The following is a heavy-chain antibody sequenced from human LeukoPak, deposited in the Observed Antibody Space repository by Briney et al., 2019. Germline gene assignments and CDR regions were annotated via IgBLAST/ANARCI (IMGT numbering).Heavy chain of an antibody. J-gene: IGHJ4*02. CDR3: ARAAYYYGSGSLIGGFDY. CDR1: GFTFSSYG. V-gene: IGHV3-33*01. D-gene: IGHD3-10*01. CDR2: IWYDGSNK. Sequence: PGGSLRLSCAASGFTFSSYGMHWVRQAPGKGLEWVAVIWYDGSNKYYADSVKGRFIISRDNSKNTLYLQMNSLRAEDTAVYYCARAAYYYGSGSLIGGFDYWGQGTLVTVSS.